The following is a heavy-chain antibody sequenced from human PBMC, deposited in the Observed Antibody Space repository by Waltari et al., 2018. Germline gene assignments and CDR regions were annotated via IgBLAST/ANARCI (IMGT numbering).Heavy chain of an antibody. CDR1: GGSFSGYY. V-gene: IGHV4-34*01. CDR2: INHSGST. Sequence: QVQLQQWGAGLLKPSETLSLTCADYGGSFSGYYWSWIRQPPGKGLEWIGEINHSGSTNYNPSLKSRVTISVDTSKNQFSLKLSSVTATDTAVYYCAIFWYYFDYWGQGTLVTVSS. CDR3: AIFWYYFDY. J-gene: IGHJ4*02. D-gene: IGHD2-8*02.